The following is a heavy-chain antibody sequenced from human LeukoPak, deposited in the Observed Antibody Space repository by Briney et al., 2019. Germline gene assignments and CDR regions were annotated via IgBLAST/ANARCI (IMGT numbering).Heavy chain of an antibody. V-gene: IGHV1-18*01. CDR2: ISAYNGNT. J-gene: IGHJ4*02. D-gene: IGHD6-6*01. CDR1: GYTFTSYG. Sequence: ASVKVSCKASGYTFTSYGISWVRQAPGQGLEWMGWISAYNGNTNYAQKLQGRVTMATDTSTSTAYMELRSLRSDDTAVYYCARDLTGQYSSSSGLDYWGQGTLVTVSS. CDR3: ARDLTGQYSSSSGLDY.